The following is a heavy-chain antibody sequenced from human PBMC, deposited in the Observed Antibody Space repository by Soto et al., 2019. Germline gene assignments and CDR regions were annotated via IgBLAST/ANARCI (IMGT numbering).Heavy chain of an antibody. CDR3: ARSWIPGDKGGNPRGIDY. J-gene: IGHJ4*02. Sequence: QVQLVQSGAEVKKPGSSVKVSCKASGGTFSSYAISWVRQAPGQGPEWMGGLIPIFGTANYAQKFQGRVTITADESTSTAYMELSSLRSEDTAVYYCARSWIPGDKGGNPRGIDYWGQGTLVTVSS. CDR2: LIPIFGTA. V-gene: IGHV1-69*01. CDR1: GGTFSSYA. D-gene: IGHD2-15*01.